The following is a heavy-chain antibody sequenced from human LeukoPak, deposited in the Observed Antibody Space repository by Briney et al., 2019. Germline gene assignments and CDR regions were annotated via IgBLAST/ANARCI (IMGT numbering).Heavy chain of an antibody. CDR1: SDSISSYY. D-gene: IGHD3-10*01. CDR3: ARRESRTWYGDWFDP. Sequence: SETLSLACTVSSDSISSYYWSWIRQPPGKGLEWIGYMFYSGSTNYNPSLKSRVTISVDTSRNQVSLKVYSVTAADTAVYYCARRESRTWYGDWFDPWGQGILVTVSS. CDR2: MFYSGST. V-gene: IGHV4-59*08. J-gene: IGHJ5*02.